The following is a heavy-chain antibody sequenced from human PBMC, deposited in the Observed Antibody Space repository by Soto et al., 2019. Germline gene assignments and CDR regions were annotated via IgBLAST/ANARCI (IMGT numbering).Heavy chain of an antibody. CDR1: GFTFSSYA. CDR2: ISGSGGST. Sequence: PGGSLRLSCAASGFTFSSYAMSWVRQAPGKGLEWVSGISGSGGSTYYADSVKGRFTISRDKSKNTLYLQMNSLRAEDTAVYYCAKLNYDILTGYTDVWGQGTTVTVSS. D-gene: IGHD3-9*01. CDR3: AKLNYDILTGYTDV. V-gene: IGHV3-23*01. J-gene: IGHJ6*02.